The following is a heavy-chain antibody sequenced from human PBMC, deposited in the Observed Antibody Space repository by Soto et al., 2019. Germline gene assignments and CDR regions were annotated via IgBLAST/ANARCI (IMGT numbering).Heavy chain of an antibody. Sequence: TSETLSLTCTVSGGSISSSSYSWSWIRQPPGKGLEWIGYIYHSGSTYYNPSLKSRVTISVDRSKNQFSLKLSSVTAADTAVYYCARGASWSSYYGMDVWGQGTTVTVSS. V-gene: IGHV4-30-2*01. CDR3: ARGASWSSYYGMDV. CDR2: IYHSGST. CDR1: GGSISSSSYS. J-gene: IGHJ6*02. D-gene: IGHD3-3*01.